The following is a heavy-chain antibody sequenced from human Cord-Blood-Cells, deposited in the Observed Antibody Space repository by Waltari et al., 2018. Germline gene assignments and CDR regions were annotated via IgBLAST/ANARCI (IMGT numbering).Heavy chain of an antibody. Sequence: QVQLVQSGAEVKKPGSSVKVSCKASGGTFSSYAISWVRQAPGQGLEWMGGSIPIFGTANYAQKVQGRVTITADESTSTAYMELSSLRSEDTAVYYCARSVQNNWNYVPRGPFDYWGQGTLVTVSS. CDR3: ARSVQNNWNYVPRGPFDY. V-gene: IGHV1-69*01. CDR2: SIPIFGTA. J-gene: IGHJ4*02. D-gene: IGHD1-7*01. CDR1: GGTFSSYA.